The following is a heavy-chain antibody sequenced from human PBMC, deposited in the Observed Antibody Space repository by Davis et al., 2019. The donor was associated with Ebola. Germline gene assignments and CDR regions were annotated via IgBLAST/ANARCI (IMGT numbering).Heavy chain of an antibody. V-gene: IGHV4-59*01. Sequence: MPSETLSLTCTVSGGSINTYYWSWIRQPPGKGLEWIGYIYSSGSTSYNPSLKSRVTISVDTSKNQFSLTLSSVTAADTAVYYCARSRGAVAGNWFDPWGQGTLVTVSS. CDR3: ARSRGAVAGNWFDP. D-gene: IGHD6-19*01. CDR2: IYSSGST. J-gene: IGHJ5*02. CDR1: GGSINTYY.